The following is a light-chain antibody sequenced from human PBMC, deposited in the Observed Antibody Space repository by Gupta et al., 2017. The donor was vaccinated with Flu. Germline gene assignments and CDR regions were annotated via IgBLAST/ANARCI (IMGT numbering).Light chain of an antibody. V-gene: IGKV3D-15*01. CDR3: HRYKNWPPTSRT. CDR2: DTS. J-gene: IGKJ1*01. Sequence: RLLIYDTSTRATGIPARFSGGGSGTEFTLTISSLQSEEFAVYYCHRYKNWPPTSRTFGQGTKVEIK.